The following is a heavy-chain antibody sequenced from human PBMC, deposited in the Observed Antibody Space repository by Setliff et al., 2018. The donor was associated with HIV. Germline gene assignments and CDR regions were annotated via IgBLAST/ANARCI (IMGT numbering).Heavy chain of an antibody. CDR1: RFTFSYYN. J-gene: IGHJ3*02. CDR2: ISGNSDHI. D-gene: IGHD6-13*01. CDR3: ARGYSTNWLAAFDI. Sequence: PGGSLRLSCAASRFTFSYYNMYWLRQAPGEGLEWVSSISGNSDHIYYADSVKGRFTISRDNAKNSLYLQMNSLRAEDTALYYCARGYSTNWLAAFDIWGQGTMVT. V-gene: IGHV3-21*01.